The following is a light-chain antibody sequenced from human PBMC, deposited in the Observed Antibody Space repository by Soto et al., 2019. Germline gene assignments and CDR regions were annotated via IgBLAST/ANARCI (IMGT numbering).Light chain of an antibody. J-gene: IGKJ1*01. V-gene: IGKV3-11*01. Sequence: EIVLIQSPATLSLSPGERATLSCRASQSVGSYLAWYQHKPGQAPRLLISDASNRATGIPARFSGSGSGTDFTLTISSLQSEDFAFFYCQQYDGWPRTFGQGTKVDIK. CDR2: DAS. CDR3: QQYDGWPRT. CDR1: QSVGSY.